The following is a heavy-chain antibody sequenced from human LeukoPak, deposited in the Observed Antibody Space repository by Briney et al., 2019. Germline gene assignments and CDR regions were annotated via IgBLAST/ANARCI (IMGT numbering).Heavy chain of an antibody. CDR3: ARGLGPYYSGSGSYYYI. Sequence: PGGSLRLSCAASGFTFSSYSMNWVRQAPGKGLEWVSYISSNGNTIYYTDSVKGRFTISRDNAKNSLYLQMNSLRAEDTAVYFCARGLGPYYSGSGSYYYIWGQGILVTVSS. D-gene: IGHD3-10*01. CDR2: ISSNGNTI. J-gene: IGHJ4*02. V-gene: IGHV3-48*01. CDR1: GFTFSSYS.